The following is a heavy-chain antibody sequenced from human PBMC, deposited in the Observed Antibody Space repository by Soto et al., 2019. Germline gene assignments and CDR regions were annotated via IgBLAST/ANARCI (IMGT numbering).Heavy chain of an antibody. J-gene: IGHJ5*02. CDR2: INYSGTT. D-gene: IGHD2-15*01. CDR3: ARLVACSGGSCRFDP. V-gene: IGHV4-39*01. Sequence: QLQLQESGPGLVTPSETLSLTCTVSGGSISSSSYYWAWIRQPPGKGLEWIGSINYSGTTYYIASLKRRVPISIDTSKNQFALRLNSVTAADTAVYYCARLVACSGGSCRFDPWGQGTLVTVSS. CDR1: GGSISSSSYY.